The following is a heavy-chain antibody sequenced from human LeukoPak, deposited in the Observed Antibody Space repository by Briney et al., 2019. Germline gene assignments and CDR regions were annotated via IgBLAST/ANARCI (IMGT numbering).Heavy chain of an antibody. CDR3: AKATWYGGNPSGAFDM. Sequence: ASVKVSCKASGYTFTSYDINWVRQATGQGLEWMGWMNPNSGNTDYAQKFQGRITMTRDTSTSTVYMERSSLRSEDTAVYYCAKATWYGGNPSGAFDMWGQGTMVTVSS. D-gene: IGHD4/OR15-4a*01. J-gene: IGHJ3*02. CDR1: GYTFTSYD. V-gene: IGHV1-8*01. CDR2: MNPNSGNT.